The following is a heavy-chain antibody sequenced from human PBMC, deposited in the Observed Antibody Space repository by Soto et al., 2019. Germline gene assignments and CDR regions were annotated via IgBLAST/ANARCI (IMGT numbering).Heavy chain of an antibody. CDR3: ATAPSGSYGSFDY. D-gene: IGHD1-26*01. V-gene: IGHV4-59*01. CDR1: GSSISSYY. Sequence: QVQLQESGPGLVKPSETLSLTCTVSGSSISSYYWSWIRQPPGKGLEWIAYIYYSGSTNYNPSLKSRVTISVDTSKNQFSLKLSSVTAADTAMYYCATAPSGSYGSFDYWGQGTLVTVSS. J-gene: IGHJ4*02. CDR2: IYYSGST.